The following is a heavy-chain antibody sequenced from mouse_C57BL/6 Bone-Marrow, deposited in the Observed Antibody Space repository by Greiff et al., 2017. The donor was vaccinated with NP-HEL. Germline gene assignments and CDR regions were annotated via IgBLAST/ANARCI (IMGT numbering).Heavy chain of an antibody. Sequence: VQLQQSGPELVKPGASVKISCKASGYSFTDYNMNWVKQSNGKSLEWIGVLNPNYGTTSSNQKFKGKATLTVDQSSSTAYMQLNSLKSEDSAVYYCANSYGKRGDYFDYWGQGTTLTVSS. D-gene: IGHD2-1*01. CDR1: GYSFTDYN. CDR3: ANSYGKRGDYFDY. CDR2: LNPNYGTT. J-gene: IGHJ2*01. V-gene: IGHV1-39*01.